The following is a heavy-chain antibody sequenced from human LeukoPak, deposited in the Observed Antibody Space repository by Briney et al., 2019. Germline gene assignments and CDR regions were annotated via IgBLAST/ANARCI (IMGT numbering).Heavy chain of an antibody. J-gene: IGHJ4*02. CDR3: ARGHYYDSSGYYLYLYYFDY. CDR2: ISAYNGNT. Sequence: EASVKVSCEASGDTFTSDGISWGRQAPGQGLEWRGWISAYNGNTNYAQKLQGRVTMTTDTSTSTAYMELRSLRSDDTAVYYCARGHYYDSSGYYLYLYYFDYWGQGTLVTVSS. V-gene: IGHV1-18*01. CDR1: GDTFTSDG. D-gene: IGHD3-22*01.